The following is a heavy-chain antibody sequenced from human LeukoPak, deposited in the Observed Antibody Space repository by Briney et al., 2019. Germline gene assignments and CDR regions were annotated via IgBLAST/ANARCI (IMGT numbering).Heavy chain of an antibody. D-gene: IGHD2-2*01. V-gene: IGHV4-59*01. CDR3: ARDGQSAAYGMDV. J-gene: IGHJ6*04. CDR1: GGSISSYY. Sequence: SETLSLTCTVSGGSISSYYWRWIRQPPGKGLEWIGYIYYSGSTNYNPSLKSRVTISVDTSKNQFSLKLSSVTAADTAVYYCARDGQSAAYGMDVWGKGTTVTVSS. CDR2: IYYSGST.